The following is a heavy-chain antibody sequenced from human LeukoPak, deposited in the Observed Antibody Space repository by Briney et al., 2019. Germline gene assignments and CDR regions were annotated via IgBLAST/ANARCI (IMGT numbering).Heavy chain of an antibody. Sequence: PSETLSLTCTVSGGSISSYYWSWIRQPAGKGLEWIGRIYTSGSTNYNPSLKSRVTISVDTSKNQFSLKLSSVTAADTAAYYCARDMVRGVIITHGAFDIWGQGTMVTVSS. CDR3: ARDMVRGVIITHGAFDI. D-gene: IGHD3-10*01. CDR2: IYTSGST. V-gene: IGHV4-4*07. J-gene: IGHJ3*02. CDR1: GGSISSYY.